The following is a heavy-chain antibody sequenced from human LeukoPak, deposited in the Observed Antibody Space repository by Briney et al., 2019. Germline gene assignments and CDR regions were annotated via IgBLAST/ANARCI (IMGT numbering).Heavy chain of an antibody. CDR1: GFTFSSYA. Sequence: GGSLRLSCAASGFTFSSYAMHWVRQAPGKGLGWVAVISYDGSNKYYADSVKGRFTISRDNSKNTLYLQMNSLRAEDTAVYYCARVTYYYDSSGPFDYWGQGTLVTVSS. CDR2: ISYDGSNK. V-gene: IGHV3-30-3*01. CDR3: ARVTYYYDSSGPFDY. D-gene: IGHD3-22*01. J-gene: IGHJ4*02.